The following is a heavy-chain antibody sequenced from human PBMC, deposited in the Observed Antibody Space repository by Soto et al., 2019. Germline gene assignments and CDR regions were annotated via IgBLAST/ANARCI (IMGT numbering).Heavy chain of an antibody. J-gene: IGHJ5*02. CDR2: IYYSGST. CDR1: GGSISSYY. D-gene: IGHD3-3*01. V-gene: IGHV4-59*01. Sequence: SETLSLTCTVSGGSISSYYWSWIRQPPGKGLEWIGYIYYSGSTNYNPSLKSRVTTSVDTSKNQFSLKLSSVTAADTAVYYCARVVRSDYDFWSGYYIGNWFDPWGQGTLVTVSS. CDR3: ARVVRSDYDFWSGYYIGNWFDP.